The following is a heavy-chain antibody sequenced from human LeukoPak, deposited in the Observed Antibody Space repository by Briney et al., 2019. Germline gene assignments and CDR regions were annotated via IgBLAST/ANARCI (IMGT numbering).Heavy chain of an antibody. J-gene: IGHJ5*02. Sequence: GESLRISCKGSGYRFTNYWISWVRQMPGKGLEWMGRIDPSDSYTSYSPSFQGHVTISVDKSISTAYLQWSSLEASDTAMYYCARRVVVPTAGSFDPWGQETLVIVSS. CDR2: IDPSDSYT. CDR1: GYRFTNYW. V-gene: IGHV5-10-1*01. CDR3: ARRVVVPTAGSFDP. D-gene: IGHD2-2*01.